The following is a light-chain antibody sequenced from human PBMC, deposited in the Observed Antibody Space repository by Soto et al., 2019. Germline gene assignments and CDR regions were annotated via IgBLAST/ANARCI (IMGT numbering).Light chain of an antibody. J-gene: IGLJ2*01. V-gene: IGLV4-69*01. CDR1: SGHSNYA. CDR2: LNSDGSH. Sequence: QLVLTQSPTASASLGASVKLTCTLSSGHSNYAIAWHQQPSEKGPRYLMKLNSDGSHSKGDGIPDRFSGSSSGAERYLTISSLQSEDEADNYCQTWGSGIVVFGGATKVTVL. CDR3: QTWGSGIVV.